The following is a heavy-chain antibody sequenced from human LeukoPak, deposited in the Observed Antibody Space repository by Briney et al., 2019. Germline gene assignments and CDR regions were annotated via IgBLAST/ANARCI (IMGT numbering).Heavy chain of an antibody. D-gene: IGHD4-17*01. Sequence: GASVKVSCKASGYTFTSYYMHWVRQAPGQGLEWMGIINPSGGSTSYAQKFQGRVTMTRDTSTSTVYMELSSLRSEDTAVYYCARDRPINGDQRRYYGMDVWGQGTTVTVSS. CDR2: INPSGGST. J-gene: IGHJ6*02. CDR1: GYTFTSYY. CDR3: ARDRPINGDQRRYYGMDV. V-gene: IGHV1-46*01.